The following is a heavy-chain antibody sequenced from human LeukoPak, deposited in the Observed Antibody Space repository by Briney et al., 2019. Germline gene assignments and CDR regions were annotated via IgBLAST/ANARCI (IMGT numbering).Heavy chain of an antibody. CDR1: GGAISGYY. Sequence: SETLSLTCTVSGGAISGYYWSWIRQPPGKGLEWIGYIYYSGTTNYGPSLKSRLTISKDTSKNQISLKLSSVTAADTAVYYCARHESYLDAFDIWGQGTMVTVSS. V-gene: IGHV4-59*08. CDR3: ARHESYLDAFDI. J-gene: IGHJ3*02. CDR2: IYYSGTT. D-gene: IGHD3-10*01.